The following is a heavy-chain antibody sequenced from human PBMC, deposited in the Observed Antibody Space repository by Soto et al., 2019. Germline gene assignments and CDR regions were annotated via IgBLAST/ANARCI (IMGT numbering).Heavy chain of an antibody. CDR1: GGTFSSYA. J-gene: IGHJ6*02. CDR2: IIPIFGTA. V-gene: IGHV1-69*01. CDR3: ACGYYYGSGSYYPPYYYYGMDV. D-gene: IGHD3-10*01. Sequence: QVQLVQSGAEVKKPGSSVKVSCKASGGTFSSYAISWVRQATGQGLVWMGGIIPIFGTANYAQKFQDRVTITADESTSTAYMELSRLRSEDTAVYYCACGYYYGSGSYYPPYYYYGMDVWGQGTTVTVSS.